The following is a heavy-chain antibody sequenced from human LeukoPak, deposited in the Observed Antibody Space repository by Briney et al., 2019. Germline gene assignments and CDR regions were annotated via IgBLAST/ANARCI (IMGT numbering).Heavy chain of an antibody. J-gene: IGHJ2*01. D-gene: IGHD1-14*01. CDR1: GFTFSNYW. V-gene: IGHV3-7*01. CDR3: AASPPAMGWFFHL. Sequence: GGSLRLSCVASGFTFSNYWMHWVRQAPGKGLEWVANIKEDGSEKYFLDSVRGRFTISRDNAKNSLYLQMNGLRPEDTAVYYCAASPPAMGWFFHLWGRGALVTVSS. CDR2: IKEDGSEK.